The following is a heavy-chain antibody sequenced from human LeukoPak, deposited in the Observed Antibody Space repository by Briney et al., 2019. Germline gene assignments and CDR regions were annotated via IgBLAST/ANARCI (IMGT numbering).Heavy chain of an antibody. J-gene: IGHJ4*02. CDR1: GFTFSNAW. CDR3: TTDKGYCSGGSCYLIDY. D-gene: IGHD2-15*01. V-gene: IGHV3-15*01. CDR2: IKSKTDGGTT. Sequence: GGSLRLSCAASGFTFSNAWMSWVRQAPRKGLEWVGRIKSKTDGGTTDYAAPVKGRFTISRDDSKNTLYLQMNSLKTEDTAVYYCTTDKGYCSGGSCYLIDYWGQGTLVTVSS.